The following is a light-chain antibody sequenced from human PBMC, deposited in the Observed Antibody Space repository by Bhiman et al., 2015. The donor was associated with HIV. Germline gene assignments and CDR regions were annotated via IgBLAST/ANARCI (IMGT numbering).Light chain of an antibody. CDR2: ADK. Sequence: SYELTQPPSVSVSPGQTATITCSGDKLGNKFTSWYQQKPGQSPIQVIHADKNRPSGVPERFSGSNSGNTATLTISGTQAMDEADYYCQAWDTTGVFGTGTRVTVL. CDR3: QAWDTTGV. V-gene: IGLV3-1*01. J-gene: IGLJ1*01. CDR1: KLGNKF.